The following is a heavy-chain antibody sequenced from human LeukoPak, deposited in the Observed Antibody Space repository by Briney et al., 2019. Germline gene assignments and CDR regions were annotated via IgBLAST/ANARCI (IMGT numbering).Heavy chain of an antibody. D-gene: IGHD6-19*01. CDR2: INPNSGDT. Sequence: GASVTVSCKASGYTFTGYYMHWVRQAPGQGLEWMGWINPNSGDTNYAQKFQGRVTMTRDTSISTAYMELSRLRYDDTAVYYCARDESSGWYYFDYWGQGTLVTVSS. CDR1: GYTFTGYY. V-gene: IGHV1-2*02. J-gene: IGHJ4*02. CDR3: ARDESSGWYYFDY.